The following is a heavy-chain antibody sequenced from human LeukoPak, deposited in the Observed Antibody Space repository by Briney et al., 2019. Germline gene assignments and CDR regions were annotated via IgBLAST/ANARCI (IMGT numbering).Heavy chain of an antibody. CDR3: ARDHA. J-gene: IGHJ5*02. V-gene: IGHV3-7*01. CDR2: IKQDGSVK. Sequence: GGSLRLSCAASGFTYSNYWMSWVRQAPGKGLEWVANIKQDGSVKYYVDSVKGRFTISRDNANNSLYLQMNSLRAEDTAVYYCARDHAWGQGTLVSVSS. CDR1: GFTYSNYW.